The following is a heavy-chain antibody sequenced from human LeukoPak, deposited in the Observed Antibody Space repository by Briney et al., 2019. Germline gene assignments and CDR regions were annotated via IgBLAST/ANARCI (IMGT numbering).Heavy chain of an antibody. CDR2: IYSCGST. CDR1: GFTVSSNY. J-gene: IGHJ4*02. D-gene: IGHD5-18*01. Sequence: GRSLRLSCAASGFTVSSNYMNWVRQAPGKGLPTATIIYSCGSTYYADSVKGRFTISRDNSKNTLYLQMNSLRGEDTAVYYCATSPSNTQLSFDYWGQGTLVSVSS. V-gene: IGHV3-53*01. CDR3: ATSPSNTQLSFDY.